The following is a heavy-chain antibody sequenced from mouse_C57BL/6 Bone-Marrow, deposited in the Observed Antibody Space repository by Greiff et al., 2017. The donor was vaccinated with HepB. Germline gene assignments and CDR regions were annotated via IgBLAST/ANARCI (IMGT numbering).Heavy chain of an antibody. CDR1: GFTFSDYY. Sequence: DVKLVESEGGLVQPGSSMKLSCTASGFTFSDYYMAWVRQVPEKGLEWVANINYDGSSTYYLDSLKSRFIISRDNAKNILYLQMSSLKSEDTATYYCARDRGSFDYWGQGTTLTVSS. V-gene: IGHV5-16*01. J-gene: IGHJ2*01. CDR3: ARDRGSFDY. CDR2: INYDGSST.